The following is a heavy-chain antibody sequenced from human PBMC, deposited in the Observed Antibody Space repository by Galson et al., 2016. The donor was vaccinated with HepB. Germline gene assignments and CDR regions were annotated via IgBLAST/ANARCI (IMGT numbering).Heavy chain of an antibody. CDR2: IWYDGSNK. CDR1: GFIFSSYG. D-gene: IGHD3-3*01. J-gene: IGHJ4*02. Sequence: SLRLSCAASGFIFSSYGMHWVRQAPGKGLEWVAVIWYDGSNKYYADSVKGRLTISRANSKKTLYLQMNNLRVEDTAVYYCARNHGMVTKYYFDYWGQGALVTVAS. V-gene: IGHV3-33*01. CDR3: ARNHGMVTKYYFDY.